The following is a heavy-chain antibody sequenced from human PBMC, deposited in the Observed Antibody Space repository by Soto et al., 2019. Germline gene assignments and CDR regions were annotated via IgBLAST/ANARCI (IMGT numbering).Heavy chain of an antibody. CDR3: ARGGDTILAPLP. V-gene: IGHV1-2*02. J-gene: IGHJ5*02. CDR2: IYPNSGAT. D-gene: IGHD3-10*01. CDR1: GYTFTGYF. Sequence: QVPLAQSGPEVKKPGASVKVSCKAFGYTFTGYFIHWVRQAPGQGLEWLGWIYPNSGATKYAQKFQGRVTLTRDTSINTAYMEMSMLRSDDTAVYYCARGGDTILAPLPWGQGTLVTVSS.